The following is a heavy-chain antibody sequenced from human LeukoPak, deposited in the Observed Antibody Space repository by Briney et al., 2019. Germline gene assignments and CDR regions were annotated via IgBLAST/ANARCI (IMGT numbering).Heavy chain of an antibody. J-gene: IGHJ3*02. CDR1: GFTLSSYA. D-gene: IGHD1-26*01. Sequence: GGSLRLSCAASGFTLSSYAMSWVRQAPGKGLEWVSAISGSGGSTYYADSLKGRFTISRDNSKNTLYLQMNSLRSEDTALYSCAKVLVGLRVGNAVFDIGGKGKMAPVSS. V-gene: IGHV3-23*01. CDR2: ISGSGGST. CDR3: AKVLVGLRVGNAVFDI.